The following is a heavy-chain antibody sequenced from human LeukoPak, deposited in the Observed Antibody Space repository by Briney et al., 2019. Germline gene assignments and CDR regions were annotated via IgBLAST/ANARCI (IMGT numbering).Heavy chain of an antibody. V-gene: IGHV3-23*01. D-gene: IGHD3-9*01. Sequence: RGSLRVSCVHPLYSPSNYTKKTARPAPGKGLEWVSGIGGGGGSTYCADGVKCRFTISRDNSKNTLYLQMDSLRAEDTALYYCAKGSDINHYHWIDPWGQGTLVTVSS. CDR1: YSPSNYT. CDR3: AKGSDINHYHWIDP. CDR2: IGGGGGST. J-gene: IGHJ5*02.